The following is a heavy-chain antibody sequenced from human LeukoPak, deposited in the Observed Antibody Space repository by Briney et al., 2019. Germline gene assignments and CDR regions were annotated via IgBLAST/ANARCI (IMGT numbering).Heavy chain of an antibody. CDR2: IYYSGST. CDR1: GGSISSSSYY. Sequence: PSETLSLTCTVSGGSISSSSYYWSWIRQPPGKGLEWIGYIYYSGSTNYNPSLKSRVTISVDTSKNQFSLKLTSVTAADTAVYYCARAPGTTFDYWGHGNMVTVSS. J-gene: IGHJ4*01. D-gene: IGHD4-17*01. CDR3: ARAPGTTFDY. V-gene: IGHV4-61*05.